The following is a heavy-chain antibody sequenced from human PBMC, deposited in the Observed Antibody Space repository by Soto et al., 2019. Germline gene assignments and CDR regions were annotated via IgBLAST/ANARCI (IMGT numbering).Heavy chain of an antibody. D-gene: IGHD3-9*01. J-gene: IGHJ5*02. CDR1: GFTFSSYA. CDR3: AKRGYDILGPNWFDP. V-gene: IGHV3-23*01. Sequence: PGGSLRLSCAASGFTFSSYAMSWVRQAPGKGLEWVSAISGSGGSTYYADSVKGRFTISRDNSKNALYLQMNSLRAEDTAVYYCAKRGYDILGPNWFDPWGQGTLVTVSS. CDR2: ISGSGGST.